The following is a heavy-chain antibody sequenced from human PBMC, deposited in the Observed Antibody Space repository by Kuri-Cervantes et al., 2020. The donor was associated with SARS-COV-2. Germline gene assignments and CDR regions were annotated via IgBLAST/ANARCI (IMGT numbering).Heavy chain of an antibody. D-gene: IGHD1-26*01. CDR2: ISGSGGST. CDR3: AKDKGAEGVGATIDY. V-gene: IGHV3-23*01. CDR1: GFTFSSYA. J-gene: IGHJ4*02. Sequence: GGSLRLSCAASGFTFSSYAMSWVRQAPGKGLEWVSAISGSGGSTYYADSVKGRFTISRDNSKNTLYLQMNSLRAEDTAVYYCAKDKGAEGVGATIDYWGQGTLVTVSS.